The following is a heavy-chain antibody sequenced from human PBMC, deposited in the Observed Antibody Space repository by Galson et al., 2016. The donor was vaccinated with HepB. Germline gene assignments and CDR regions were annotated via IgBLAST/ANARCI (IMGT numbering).Heavy chain of an antibody. D-gene: IGHD2-15*01. J-gene: IGHJ6*02. Sequence: ETLSLTCTVSGGSLSRGSYYWSWIRQPPVKGLAWIWYVFYTGSASYNPSLQSRVTIYVDPSKNQLSLDMRTVTAADAAVYFCERYCSGAGYTGALDIWGQGTPVTV. CDR1: GGSLSRGSYY. CDR2: VFYTGSA. V-gene: IGHV4-61*01. CDR3: ERYCSGAGYTGALDI.